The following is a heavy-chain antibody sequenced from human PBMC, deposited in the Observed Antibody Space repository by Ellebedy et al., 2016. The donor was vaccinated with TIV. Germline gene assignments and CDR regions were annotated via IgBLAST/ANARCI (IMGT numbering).Heavy chain of an antibody. CDR3: ARDRGSGYDFEIES. D-gene: IGHD5-12*01. Sequence: GESLKISCAASGFAFSNFGMHWVRQAPGRGPEWVAVISFDGCDKFYGDSVTGRFTISRVMSKNTLALQMKSLRVEDAALYYCARDRGSGYDFEIESWGQGTLVTVSS. CDR1: GFAFSNFG. V-gene: IGHV3-30*03. J-gene: IGHJ5*01. CDR2: ISFDGCDK.